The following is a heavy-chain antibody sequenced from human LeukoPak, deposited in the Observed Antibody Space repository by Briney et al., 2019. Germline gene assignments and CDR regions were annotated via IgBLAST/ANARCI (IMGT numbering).Heavy chain of an antibody. CDR1: GFTFSSYA. CDR2: ISGSGGST. J-gene: IGHJ3*02. CDR3: AKDRRYWVVVPAAAIAAAGTEDAFDI. V-gene: IGHV3-23*01. Sequence: GGSLRLSCAASGFTFSSYAMSWVRQAPGKGLEWVSAISGSGGSTYYADSVKGRFTISRDNSKNTLYLQMNSQRAEDTAVYYCAKDRRYWVVVPAAAIAAAGTEDAFDIWGQGTMVTVSS. D-gene: IGHD2-2*01.